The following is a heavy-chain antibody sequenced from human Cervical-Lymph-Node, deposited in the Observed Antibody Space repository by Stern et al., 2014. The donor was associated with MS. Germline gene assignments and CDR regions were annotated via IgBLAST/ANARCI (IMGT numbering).Heavy chain of an antibody. D-gene: IGHD5-12*01. Sequence: VHLVESGSELKKPGASVKVSCRASGYTFSTYAMNWVRQAPGQGLEWMGWINTNTGDPTYAQGFTGRFVFSLDPSVSTAYLQISSLKAEDTAVYYCARDPGGYDLSLPHWGQGTLVTVSS. J-gene: IGHJ4*02. CDR2: INTNTGDP. CDR1: GYTFSTYA. CDR3: ARDPGGYDLSLPH. V-gene: IGHV7-4-1*02.